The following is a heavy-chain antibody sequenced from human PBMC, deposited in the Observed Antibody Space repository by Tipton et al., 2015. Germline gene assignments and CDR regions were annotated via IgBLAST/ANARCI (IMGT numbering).Heavy chain of an antibody. D-gene: IGHD3-10*01. CDR2: IYRLGGS. J-gene: IGHJ4*02. V-gene: IGHV4-39*01. CDR3: AAGTPFDY. CDR1: GDSISTVSYH. Sequence: TLSLTCTVSGDSISTVSYHWTWIRQPPGKGLEFLGSIYRLGGSLYNPSLQSRLSISIDTSTNQFSLKMHSVTAADTAVYYCAAGTPFDYWGQGTLVTVSS.